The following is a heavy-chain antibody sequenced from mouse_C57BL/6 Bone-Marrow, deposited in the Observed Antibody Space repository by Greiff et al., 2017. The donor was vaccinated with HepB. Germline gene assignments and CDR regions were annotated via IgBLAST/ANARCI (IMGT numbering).Heavy chain of an antibody. Sequence: VQLQQSGAELVRPGASVKLSCTASGFNIKDDYMHWVKQRPEQGLEWIGWIDPENGDTEYASKFQGKATITADTSSNTAYLQLSSLTSEDTAVYYCTTSPIITTVVAPSSDYWGQGTTLTVSS. CDR3: TTSPIITTVVAPSSDY. J-gene: IGHJ2*01. V-gene: IGHV14-4*01. CDR1: GFNIKDDY. CDR2: IDPENGDT. D-gene: IGHD1-1*01.